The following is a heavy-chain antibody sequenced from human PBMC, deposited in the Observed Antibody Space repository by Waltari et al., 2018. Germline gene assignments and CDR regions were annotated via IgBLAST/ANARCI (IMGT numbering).Heavy chain of an antibody. D-gene: IGHD3-10*01. CDR2: INHSGST. CDR3: SGSGTTSNYYYYMDV. Sequence: QVQLQQWGAGLLKPSETLSLTCAAYGGSFSGYYWSWIRQPPGKGLEWIGEINHSGSTNYNPSLKSRVTISVDTSKNQFSLKLSSVTAADKAVYYCSGSGTTSNYYYYMDVWGKGTTVTISS. CDR1: GGSFSGYY. V-gene: IGHV4-34*01. J-gene: IGHJ6*03.